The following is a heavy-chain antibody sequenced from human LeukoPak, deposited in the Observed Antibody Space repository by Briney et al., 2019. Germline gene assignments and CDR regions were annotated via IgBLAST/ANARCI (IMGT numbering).Heavy chain of an antibody. CDR1: GYILTELS. Sequence: GASVKVSCKVSGYILTELSIHWVRQAPGKGLEWMGSFDPENAKTMSAQTFQGRVTMTEDTSTDTAYMELRSLRSDDTAIYYCVIMSHTVVPTARIYSYMDIWGTGTTVIVSS. V-gene: IGHV1-24*01. J-gene: IGHJ6*03. CDR3: VIMSHTVVPTARIYSYMDI. CDR2: FDPENAKT. D-gene: IGHD1-1*01.